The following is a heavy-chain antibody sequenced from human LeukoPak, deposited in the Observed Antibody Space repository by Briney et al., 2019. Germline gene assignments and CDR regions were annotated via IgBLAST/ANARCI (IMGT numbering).Heavy chain of an antibody. Sequence: SGRSLRLSCAASGFTFSRYVMHWVHQAPGKGLEWVAVISYDGNNKYYTDSVKGRFTISRDNSKNSLYLQMNSLRAEDTAVYYCARESPNMITFGGVIASHFDYWGQGTLVTVSS. V-gene: IGHV3-30-3*01. D-gene: IGHD3-16*02. CDR3: ARESPNMITFGGVIASHFDY. J-gene: IGHJ4*02. CDR1: GFTFSRYV. CDR2: ISYDGNNK.